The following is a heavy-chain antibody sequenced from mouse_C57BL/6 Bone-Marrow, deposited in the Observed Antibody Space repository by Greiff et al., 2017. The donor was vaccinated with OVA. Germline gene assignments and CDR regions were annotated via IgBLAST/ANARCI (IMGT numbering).Heavy chain of an antibody. CDR3: ARWGDLLGWYFDV. D-gene: IGHD2-1*01. CDR1: GYTFTSYW. J-gene: IGHJ1*03. CDR2: IYPGSGST. V-gene: IGHV1-55*01. Sequence: VQLQQPGAELVKPGASVKVSCKASGYTFTSYWITWVKQRPGQGLEWIGDIYPGSGSTNYNEKFKSKATLTVDTSSSTAYMQLSSLTSEDSAVYYCARWGDLLGWYFDVWGTGTTVTVSS.